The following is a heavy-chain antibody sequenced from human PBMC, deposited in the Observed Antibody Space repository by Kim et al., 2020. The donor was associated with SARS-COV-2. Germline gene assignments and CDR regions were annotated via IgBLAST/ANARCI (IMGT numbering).Heavy chain of an antibody. CDR1: GFTFSSSW. Sequence: GGSLRLSCAVSGFTFSSSWMSWVRQAPGKGLEWVATLNQGGSDQYYVDSVKGRFTISRDNAKNSLYLQMNSLRVEDTAVYYCGRDKKGGGCDYWGQGTLVTVSS. D-gene: IGHD6-25*01. CDR2: LNQGGSDQ. CDR3: GRDKKGGGCDY. V-gene: IGHV3-7*03. J-gene: IGHJ4*02.